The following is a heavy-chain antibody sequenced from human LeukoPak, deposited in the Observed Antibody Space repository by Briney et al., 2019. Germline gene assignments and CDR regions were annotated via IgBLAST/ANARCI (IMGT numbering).Heavy chain of an antibody. CDR1: GFTVSSNY. Sequence: GGSLRLSCAASGFTVSSNYMSWVRQAPGKGLEWVSVIYSGGSTYYADSVKGRFTISRDNSKNTLYLQVNSLRAEDTAVYYCARLGFGGYDYWGTYYYYGMDVWGQGTTVTVSS. CDR3: ARLGFGGYDYWGTYYYYGMDV. D-gene: IGHD5-12*01. CDR2: IYSGGST. J-gene: IGHJ6*02. V-gene: IGHV3-66*01.